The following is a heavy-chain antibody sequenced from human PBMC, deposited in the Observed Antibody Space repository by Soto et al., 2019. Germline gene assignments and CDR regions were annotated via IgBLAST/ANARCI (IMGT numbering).Heavy chain of an antibody. Sequence: SETLSLTCAVYGGSFSGYYWSWIRQPPGKGLEWIGEINHRGSTDYNTSLMSRVTISVDTSKNQFSLKLSSVTAADTAVYYCARGAQVTVNSYYYYMDVWGKGTTVTVSS. CDR2: INHRGST. J-gene: IGHJ6*03. CDR1: GGSFSGYY. V-gene: IGHV4-34*01. D-gene: IGHD4-17*01. CDR3: ARGAQVTVNSYYYYMDV.